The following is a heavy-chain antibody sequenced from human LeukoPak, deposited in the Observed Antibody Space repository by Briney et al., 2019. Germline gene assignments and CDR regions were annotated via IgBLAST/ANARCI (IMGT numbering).Heavy chain of an antibody. CDR2: IIPIFGTA. Sequence: SVKVSCKASGGTFSSYAISWVRQAPGQGLEWMGGIIPIFGTANYAQKFQGRVTITTDEPTSTAYMELSSLRSEDTAVYYCARALGGYSSSWYTPADNWFDPWGQGTLVTVSS. J-gene: IGHJ5*02. CDR1: GGTFSSYA. V-gene: IGHV1-69*05. D-gene: IGHD6-13*01. CDR3: ARALGGYSSSWYTPADNWFDP.